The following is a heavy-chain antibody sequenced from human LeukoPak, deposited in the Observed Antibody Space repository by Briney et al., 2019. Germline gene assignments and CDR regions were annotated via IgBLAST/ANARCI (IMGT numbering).Heavy chain of an antibody. V-gene: IGHV4-39*01. CDR2: IYYSGSA. J-gene: IGHJ4*02. Sequence: SETLSLTCIVSGGSISNSSYYWGWIRQPPGKGLEWIGSIYYSGSAYYNPSLKSRVTISVDTSKNQFSLKLTSVTAADTAVYYCARHWVVAPNYWGQGTLVTVSS. CDR3: ARHWVVAPNY. D-gene: IGHD2-15*01. CDR1: GGSISNSSYY.